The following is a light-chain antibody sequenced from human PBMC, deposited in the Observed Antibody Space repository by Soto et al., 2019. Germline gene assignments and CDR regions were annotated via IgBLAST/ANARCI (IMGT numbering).Light chain of an antibody. CDR2: VNN. CDR1: SSNIGSNT. CDR3: ATWDDSLNGPV. J-gene: IGLJ2*01. Sequence: QSVLTQPPSASGTPGQRVTISCSGGSSNIGSNTVSWYQQLPGTAPKLVMYVNNQRSSGVPDRFSGSKSGTSASLAIRGLQSEDEADYYCATWDDSLNGPVFGGGTKLTVL. V-gene: IGLV1-44*01.